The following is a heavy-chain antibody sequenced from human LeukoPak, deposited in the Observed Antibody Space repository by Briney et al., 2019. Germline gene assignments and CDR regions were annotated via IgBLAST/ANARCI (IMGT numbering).Heavy chain of an antibody. J-gene: IGHJ4*02. Sequence: SETLSLTCTVSGGSISSSSYYWGWIRQPLGKGLEWIGSIYYSGSTNYNASLKSRVTISVDTSKNHFSLKLSSVTAADTAVYYCARLNVEKTGPCAVSCYSGHFDYWGQGTLVTVSS. CDR3: ARLNVEKTGPCAVSCYSGHFDY. CDR2: IYYSGST. CDR1: GGSISSSSYY. D-gene: IGHD2-15*01. V-gene: IGHV4-39*07.